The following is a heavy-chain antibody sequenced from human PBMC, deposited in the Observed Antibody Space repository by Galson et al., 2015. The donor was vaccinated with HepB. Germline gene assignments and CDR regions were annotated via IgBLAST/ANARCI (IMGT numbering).Heavy chain of an antibody. J-gene: IGHJ4*02. CDR1: GFTFSSYA. V-gene: IGHV3-23*01. CDR2: ISGSGGST. CDR3: AKDGIRGYYDFWSGYSDYFDY. Sequence: SLRLSCAASGFTFSSYAMSWVRQAPGKGLEWVSAISGSGGSTYYADSVKGRFTISRDNSKNTLYLQMNSLRAEDTAVYYCAKDGIRGYYDFWSGYSDYFDYWGQGTLVTVSS. D-gene: IGHD3-3*01.